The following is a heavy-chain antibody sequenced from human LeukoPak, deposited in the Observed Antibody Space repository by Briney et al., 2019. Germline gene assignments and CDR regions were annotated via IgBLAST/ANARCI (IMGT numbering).Heavy chain of an antibody. J-gene: IGHJ4*02. Sequence: GGSLRLSCAASGFTFSSYAMHWVRQAPGKGLEWVALILYDGSNKYYADSVKGRFTISRDNSKNTLYMQMNSLRAEDTAVYYCARDFAAAGIFDYWGQGTLVTVSS. CDR1: GFTFSSYA. V-gene: IGHV3-30*04. CDR2: ILYDGSNK. CDR3: ARDFAAAGIFDY. D-gene: IGHD6-13*01.